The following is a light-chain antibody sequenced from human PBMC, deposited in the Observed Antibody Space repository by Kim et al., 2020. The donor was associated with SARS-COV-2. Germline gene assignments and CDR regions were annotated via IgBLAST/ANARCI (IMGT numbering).Light chain of an antibody. J-gene: IGKJ2*01. CDR1: QSVSSTY. CDR2: GAF. V-gene: IGKV3-20*01. CDR3: QHYGESPSYT. Sequence: EIVLTQSPGTLSLSPGDRATLSCRASQSVSSTYIAWYQQRPGQAPRLLIYGAFNRATGIPDRFSGSGSGTDFTLSITRLEPEDFAVYYCQHYGESPSYTFGQGTKLEI.